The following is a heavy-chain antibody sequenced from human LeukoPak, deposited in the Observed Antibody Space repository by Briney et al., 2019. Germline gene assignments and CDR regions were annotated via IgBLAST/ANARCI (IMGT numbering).Heavy chain of an antibody. V-gene: IGHV1-69*13. CDR3: AAVRNYYDSSGYYDYVDY. CDR2: IIPIFGTA. D-gene: IGHD3-22*01. J-gene: IGHJ4*02. Sequence: SVKVSCKASGGTFSSYAISWVRQAPGQGLEWKGGIIPIFGTANYAQKFQGRVTITADESTSTAYMELSSLRSEDTAVYYCAAVRNYYDSSGYYDYVDYWGQGTLVTVSS. CDR1: GGTFSSYA.